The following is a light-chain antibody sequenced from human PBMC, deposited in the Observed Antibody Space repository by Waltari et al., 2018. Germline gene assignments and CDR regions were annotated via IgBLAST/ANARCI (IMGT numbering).Light chain of an antibody. CDR2: AAS. CDR1: QTISNY. Sequence: IQVTQSPSSLSASVGDRVTITCRASQTISNYLNWYQQKPEKVPKPLIFAASSLQSAGPSRCGGSGAGTDFTRTSSSLESEDFATYYCQQRYTSPRTFGQGTKVEI. J-gene: IGKJ1*01. V-gene: IGKV1-39*01. CDR3: QQRYTSPRT.